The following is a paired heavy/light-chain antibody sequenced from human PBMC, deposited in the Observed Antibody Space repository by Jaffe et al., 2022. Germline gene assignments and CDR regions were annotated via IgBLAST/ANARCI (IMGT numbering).Heavy chain of an antibody. V-gene: IGHV3-15*06. CDR1: GVTFRDTW. CDR3: TKYRSGWSFES. Sequence: EVQLVESGGGLVKTGGSLRLSCVGSGVTFRDTWMSWVRQAPGKGLEWVARINSRPEGGTTNYAAPLEGRLTISRDDSKNTLYLQMDSLKTEDTAIYYCTKYRSGWSFESWGQGTLVTVSS. D-gene: IGHD6-19*01. J-gene: IGHJ4*02. CDR2: INSRPEGGTT.
Light chain of an antibody. CDR2: DVT. V-gene: IGLV2-8*01. J-gene: IGLJ2*01. Sequence: QSALTQPPSASGSPGQSVTISCTGTSSDVGGYNFVSWYQQHPGRAPKLMIYDVTKRPSGVPDRFSGSKSGNTASLTVSGLQAEDEADYYCGSYAGTNNFDVVFGGGTRLTVL. CDR1: SSDVGGYNF. CDR3: GSYAGTNNFDVV.